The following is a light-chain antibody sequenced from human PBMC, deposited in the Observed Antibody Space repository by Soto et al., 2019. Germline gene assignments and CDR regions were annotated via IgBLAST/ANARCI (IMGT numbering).Light chain of an antibody. CDR2: VNSDGSH. Sequence: QSVLTQSPAASASLGASVKLTCTLDSGHSSYAIAWHQQQPEKGPRFLMKVNSDGSHNKGDGIPDRFSGSSSGAERYLTISSLQSEDEADYYCQTWGTGIRVFGGGTKVTVL. J-gene: IGLJ3*02. CDR1: SGHSSYA. V-gene: IGLV4-69*01. CDR3: QTWGTGIRV.